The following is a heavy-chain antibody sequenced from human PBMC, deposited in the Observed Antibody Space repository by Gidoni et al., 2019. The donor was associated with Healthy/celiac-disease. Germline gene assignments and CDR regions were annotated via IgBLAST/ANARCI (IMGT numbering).Heavy chain of an antibody. CDR2: INPSGGST. V-gene: IGHV1-46*01. CDR1: GYTFTSYY. CDR3: AEFSGSYSSHYGMDV. J-gene: IGHJ6*02. Sequence: QVQLVQSGAEVKKPGASVKVSCKASGYTFTSYYMHWVRQAPGQGLEWMGLINPSGGSTSYAQKFQGRVTMTRDTSTSTVYMELSSLRSEDTAVYYCAEFSGSYSSHYGMDVWGQGTTVTVSS. D-gene: IGHD3-10*01.